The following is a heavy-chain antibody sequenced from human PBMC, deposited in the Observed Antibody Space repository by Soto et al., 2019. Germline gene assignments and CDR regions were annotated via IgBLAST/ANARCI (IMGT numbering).Heavy chain of an antibody. CDR1: GGSISSGGYY. J-gene: IGHJ4*02. CDR2: IYYSGST. Sequence: QVQLQESGPGLVKPSQTLSLTCTVSGGSISSGGYYWSWIRQHPGKGLEWIGYIYYSGSTYYNPSLRSRVTISVDTSKNQFSLKLSSVTAADTAVYYCAREKGGGYPYRFFDYWGQGTLVTVSS. CDR3: AREKGGGYPYRFFDY. V-gene: IGHV4-31*03. D-gene: IGHD3-22*01.